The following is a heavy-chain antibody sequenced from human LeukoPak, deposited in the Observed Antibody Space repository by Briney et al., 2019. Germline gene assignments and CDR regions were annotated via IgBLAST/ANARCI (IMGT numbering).Heavy chain of an antibody. CDR1: GYTFTSYY. V-gene: IGHV1-46*01. D-gene: IGHD2-8*01. Sequence: ASVKVSCKASGYTFTSYYMHWVRQAPGQGLEWMGIINPSGGSTSYAQKFQGRVIMTRDTSTSTVYMELSSLGSEDTAVYYCARWGGVGMDVWGQGTTLIVSS. CDR2: INPSGGST. CDR3: ARWGGVGMDV. J-gene: IGHJ6*02.